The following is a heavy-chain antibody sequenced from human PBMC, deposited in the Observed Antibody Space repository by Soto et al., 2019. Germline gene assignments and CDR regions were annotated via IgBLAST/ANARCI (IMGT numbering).Heavy chain of an antibody. J-gene: IGHJ4*02. Sequence: EVQLLESGGGLVQPGRSLRLSCAASGFTFSNYAMSWVRQAPGQWLDWVSAISGSGGTTYYADSVKGRFTISRDNSKNTLFLQMNSLRAEDAAVYYCAKFFVETGSNSGWPWSFHYWGQGTLVTVSS. CDR2: ISGSGGTT. CDR1: GFTFSNYA. CDR3: AKFFVETGSNSGWPWSFHY. V-gene: IGHV3-23*01. D-gene: IGHD6-25*01.